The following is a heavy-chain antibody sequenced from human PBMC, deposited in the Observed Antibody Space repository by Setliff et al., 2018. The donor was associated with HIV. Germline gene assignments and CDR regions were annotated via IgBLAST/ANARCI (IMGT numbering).Heavy chain of an antibody. CDR1: GVSISDYY. Sequence: SETLSLTCTVSGVSISDYYWSWIRQPPGKGLEWIGYIYFSGSTNYNPSLKSRVTMSLDTSKSQFSLKLSSVTAADTAVYYCARGEFYCGTDCYWSSFDYWGQGILVTVSS. V-gene: IGHV4-59*13. J-gene: IGHJ4*02. CDR3: ARGEFYCGTDCYWSSFDY. D-gene: IGHD2-21*02. CDR2: IYFSGST.